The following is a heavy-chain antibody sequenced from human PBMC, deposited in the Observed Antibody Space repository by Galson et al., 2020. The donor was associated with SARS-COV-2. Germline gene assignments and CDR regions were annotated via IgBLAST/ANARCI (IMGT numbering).Heavy chain of an antibody. Sequence: ASVKVSCKASGYTFTGYYMHWVRQAPGQGLEWMGWINPNSGGTNYAQKFQGWVTMTRDTSISTAYLELSRLRSDDTAVYYCARGPGFEYYDFWSGYSPCYYYGMDVWGQGTTVTVSS. CDR3: ARGPGFEYYDFWSGYSPCYYYGMDV. J-gene: IGHJ6*02. D-gene: IGHD3-3*01. CDR1: GYTFTGYY. V-gene: IGHV1-2*04. CDR2: INPNSGGT.